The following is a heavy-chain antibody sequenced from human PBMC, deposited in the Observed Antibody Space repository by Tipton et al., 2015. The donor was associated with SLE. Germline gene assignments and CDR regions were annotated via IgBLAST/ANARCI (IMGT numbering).Heavy chain of an antibody. D-gene: IGHD1-20*01. V-gene: IGHV4-4*01. Sequence: GSLRLSCAASGFTVSSNYMSWVRQAPGKGLEWIGEIYHRGTTNYNPSLGRRVTMSVDKSKNQFFLNLTSVTAADTAVYFCATALNWNQRLDDWGQGMMVTVSS. CDR2: IYHRGTT. CDR1: GFTVSSNY. CDR3: ATALNWNQRLDD. J-gene: IGHJ4*02.